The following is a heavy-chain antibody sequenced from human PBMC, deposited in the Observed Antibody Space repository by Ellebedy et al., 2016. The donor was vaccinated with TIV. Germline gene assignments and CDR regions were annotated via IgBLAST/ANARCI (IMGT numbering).Heavy chain of an antibody. CDR3: ARRYSYGPNWFDP. CDR2: IYHSGST. CDR1: DGPFNSSHW. Sequence: MPGGSLRFSCTVSDGPFNSSHWWGWVRQHPGKGLEWIGEIYHSGSTNYNPSLKSRVTISVDKSKNQFSLKLSSVTAADTAVYYCARRYSYGPNWFDPWGQGTLVTVSS. D-gene: IGHD5-18*01. V-gene: IGHV4-4*02. J-gene: IGHJ5*02.